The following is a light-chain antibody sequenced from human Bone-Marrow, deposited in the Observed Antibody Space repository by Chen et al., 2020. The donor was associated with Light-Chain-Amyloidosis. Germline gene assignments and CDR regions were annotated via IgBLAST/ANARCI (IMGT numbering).Light chain of an antibody. CDR1: NIGSTS. CDR3: QVWDRSSDRPV. Sequence: SYVLTLPSSVSVAPGQTATSACGGNNIGSTSVHWYQQTPGQASLLVVYDDSDRPSGIPERLSGSNSGNTATLTISRVEAGDEADYYWQVWDRSSDRPVFGGGTKLTVL. J-gene: IGLJ3*02. CDR2: DDS. V-gene: IGLV3-21*02.